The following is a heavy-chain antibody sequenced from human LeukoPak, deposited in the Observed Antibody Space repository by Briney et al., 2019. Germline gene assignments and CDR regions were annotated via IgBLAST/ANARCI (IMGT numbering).Heavy chain of an antibody. D-gene: IGHD3-10*01. J-gene: IGHJ4*02. CDR1: GGSFSGYY. V-gene: IGHV4-34*01. Sequence: KPSETLSLTCAVYGGSFSGYYWSWIRQPPGKGLEWIGEINHSGSTNYNPPLKSRVTISVDTSKNQFSLKLSSVTAADTAVYYCAREVGYYGSGRDYWGQGTLVTVSS. CDR3: AREVGYYGSGRDY. CDR2: INHSGST.